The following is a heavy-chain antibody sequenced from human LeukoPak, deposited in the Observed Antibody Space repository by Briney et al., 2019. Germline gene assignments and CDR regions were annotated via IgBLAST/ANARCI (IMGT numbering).Heavy chain of an antibody. CDR2: IHRSGDT. V-gene: IGHV4-34*01. Sequence: SETLSLTCGVYNGSFNGYYWTWIRQPPGKGLEWIGEIHRSGDTNYHPSLRSRVTISVDTSKNHVYLTLNSVAAADTAIYYCATLLVGARYFDYWGLGILVTVSS. J-gene: IGHJ4*02. CDR3: ATLLVGARYFDY. D-gene: IGHD1-26*01. CDR1: NGSFNGYY.